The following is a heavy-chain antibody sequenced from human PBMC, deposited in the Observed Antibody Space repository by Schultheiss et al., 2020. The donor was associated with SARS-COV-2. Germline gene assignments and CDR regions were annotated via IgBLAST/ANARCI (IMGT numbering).Heavy chain of an antibody. CDR2: INSDGSST. J-gene: IGHJ4*02. D-gene: IGHD3-3*01. CDR1: GFTFSNYW. CDR3: ARDHDFRSGKYFDY. V-gene: IGHV3-74*01. Sequence: GGSLRLSCAVTGFTFSNYWMHWVRQAPGKGPVWVSRINSDGSSTNYADSVKGRFTISRDNAENTLYLQMNSLRAEDTAVYYCARDHDFRSGKYFDYWGQGTLVTVSS.